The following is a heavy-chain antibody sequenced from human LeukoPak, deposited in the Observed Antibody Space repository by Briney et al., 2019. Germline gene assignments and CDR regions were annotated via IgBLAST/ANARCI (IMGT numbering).Heavy chain of an antibody. CDR2: INPSGGST. J-gene: IGHJ4*02. V-gene: IGHV1-46*01. CDR1: GYTFTSYY. CDR3: AREGLTRPGIAGGKFDY. D-gene: IGHD6-13*01. Sequence: ASVKVSCKASGYTFTSYYMHWVRQAPGQGLEWMGIINPSGGSTSYAQKFQGRVTMTRDTSTSTVYMELSSLRSEDTAVYYCAREGLTRPGIAGGKFDYWGQGTLVTVSS.